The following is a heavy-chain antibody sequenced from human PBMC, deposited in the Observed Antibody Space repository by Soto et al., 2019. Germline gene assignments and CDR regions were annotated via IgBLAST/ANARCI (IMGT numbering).Heavy chain of an antibody. CDR1: GYRFTTYW. J-gene: IGHJ4*02. CDR3: AKGYLFGTFDS. V-gene: IGHV5-51*01. D-gene: IGHD5-18*01. CDR2: IYPGDSDT. Sequence: SLKICWKGCGYRFTTYWIGWVRQMPGKGLDWMGIIYPGDSDTRYSPSFQGQVTISADKSISTAYLQWSSLKASDTAMYYWAKGYLFGTFDSGGRRTVVPVS.